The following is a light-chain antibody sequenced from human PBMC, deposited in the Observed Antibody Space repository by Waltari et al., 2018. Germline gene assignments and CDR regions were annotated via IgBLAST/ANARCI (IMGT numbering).Light chain of an antibody. V-gene: IGKV2-40*01. CDR1: QSLLSSEDGNTY. J-gene: IGKJ1*01. CDR2: EVS. Sequence: DIVLTQTPLSLPVSLGESASISCRSSQSLLSSEDGNTYLDWYLQKPGQSPQLLIYEVSTRASGVPDRFSGSGSDTDFTLKITGVEAEDVGIYFCLQGIEYPWTFGQGTKVEIK. CDR3: LQGIEYPWT.